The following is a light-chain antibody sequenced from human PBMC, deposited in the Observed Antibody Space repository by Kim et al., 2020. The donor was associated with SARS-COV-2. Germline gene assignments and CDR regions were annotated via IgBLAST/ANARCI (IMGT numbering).Light chain of an antibody. CDR1: QSITTW. CDR2: KAS. CDR3: QQYSTYWS. J-gene: IGKJ1*01. V-gene: IGKV1-5*03. Sequence: DIQMTQSPSTLSASVGDRVTITCRASQSITTWLAWYQQKPGKAPKLLSHKASSLESGVPSRFSGNGSGTEFTLTISSLQPDDFATYYCQQYSTYWSFGQGTKVDIK.